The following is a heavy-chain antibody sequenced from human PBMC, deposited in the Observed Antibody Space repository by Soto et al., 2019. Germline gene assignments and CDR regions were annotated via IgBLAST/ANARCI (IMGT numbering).Heavy chain of an antibody. J-gene: IGHJ4*02. D-gene: IGHD3-3*01. CDR3: AHRVLRTVFGLVTTTAIYFDF. CDR2: IYWDDDK. V-gene: IGHV2-5*02. CDR1: GFSLTTSGVG. Sequence: QITLKESGPTVVKPTETLTLTCTFSGFSLTTSGVGVGWVRQSPGKAPEWLALIYWDDDKRYSTSLKSRLNITKDTSKNQVVLTIANVDPADTATYYCAHRVLRTVFGLVTTTAIYFDFWGQGTPVVVSS.